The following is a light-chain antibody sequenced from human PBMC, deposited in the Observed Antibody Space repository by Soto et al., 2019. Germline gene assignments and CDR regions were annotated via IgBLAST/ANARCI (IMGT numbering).Light chain of an antibody. J-gene: IGLJ2*01. CDR3: FFVYSGGVV. V-gene: IGLV7-46*01. CDR2: DTS. CDR1: TGAVTSGHY. Sequence: QAVVTQEPSLTVSPGGAVTLTCGSSTGAVTSGHYPYWFQQKPGQAPRTLIYDTSNKHSWTPARFSGSLLGGKAALTLSGAQPEDEAEYYCFFVYSGGVVFGGGTKLTVL.